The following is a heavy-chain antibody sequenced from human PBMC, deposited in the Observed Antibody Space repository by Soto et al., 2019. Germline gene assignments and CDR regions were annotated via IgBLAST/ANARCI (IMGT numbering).Heavy chain of an antibody. D-gene: IGHD1-1*01. CDR3: ARVINSAIDI. CDR2: TYYRSKWYN. Sequence: QVQLQQSGPGLVKPSQTLSLTCVISGDSVSSNNVAWNWIRQSPSRGLEWLGRTYYRSKWYNNYAVSVKSRTTINADTSKNQFSLQLASVTPEDTAVYYCARVINSAIDIWGLVTMVTVS. CDR1: GDSVSSNNVA. J-gene: IGHJ3*02. V-gene: IGHV6-1*01.